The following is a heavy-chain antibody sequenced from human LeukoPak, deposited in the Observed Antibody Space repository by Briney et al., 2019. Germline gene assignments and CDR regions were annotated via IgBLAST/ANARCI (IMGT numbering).Heavy chain of an antibody. CDR3: ARDILATSIAAPYY. CDR2: IFYSGST. Sequence: PSETLSLTCTVSGGSISTSNYYWGWIRQPPGKGLEWIGNIFYSGSTYYSPSLKSRVTISLDTSRNQFSLKLNSVTAADTAVYYCARDILATSIAAPYYWGQGTLVTVSS. D-gene: IGHD6-13*01. V-gene: IGHV4-39*07. J-gene: IGHJ4*02. CDR1: GGSISTSNYY.